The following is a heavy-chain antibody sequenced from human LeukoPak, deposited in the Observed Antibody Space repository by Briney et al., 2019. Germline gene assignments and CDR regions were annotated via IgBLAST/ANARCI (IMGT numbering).Heavy chain of an antibody. CDR2: IYPGDSDT. J-gene: IGHJ4*02. D-gene: IGHD6-13*01. V-gene: IGHV5-51*01. CDR3: ARRPDSTSWYDY. CDR1: GYSFTSYW. Sequence: GESLKISCKGSGYSFTSYWSGWVRQMPGKGLGWMGIIYPGDSDTRYSPSFQGQVTISAAKSISTASLQWRSLQPSDTAMYYCARRPDSTSWYDYWGQGTLVTVSS.